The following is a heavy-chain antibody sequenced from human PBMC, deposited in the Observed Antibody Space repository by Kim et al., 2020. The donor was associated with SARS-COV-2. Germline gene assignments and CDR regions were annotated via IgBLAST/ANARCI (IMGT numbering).Heavy chain of an antibody. CDR3: VKKGMTGGWDTVTTKSFDY. Sequence: GGSLRLSCSASGFTFSSYAMHWVRQAPGKGLEYVSAISSNGGSTYYADSVKGRFTISRDNSKNTLYLQMSSLRAEDTAVYYCVKKGMTGGWDTVTTKSFDYWGQGTLVTVSS. CDR2: ISSNGGST. CDR1: GFTFSSYA. D-gene: IGHD4-17*01. V-gene: IGHV3-64D*06. J-gene: IGHJ4*02.